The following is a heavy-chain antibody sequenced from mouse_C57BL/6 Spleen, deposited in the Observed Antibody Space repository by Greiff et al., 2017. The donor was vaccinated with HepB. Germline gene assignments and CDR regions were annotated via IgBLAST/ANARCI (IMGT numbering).Heavy chain of an antibody. CDR3: ARRHYYGSRGAMDY. V-gene: IGHV1-26*01. CDR1: GYTFTDYY. D-gene: IGHD1-1*01. Sequence: EVQLQQSGPELVKPGASVKISCKASGYTFTDYYMNWVKQSPGKSLEWIGDINPNNGGTSYNQKFKGKATVTVDKSSSTAYMELRSLTSEDSAVYYCARRHYYGSRGAMDYWGQGTSVTVSS. J-gene: IGHJ4*01. CDR2: INPNNGGT.